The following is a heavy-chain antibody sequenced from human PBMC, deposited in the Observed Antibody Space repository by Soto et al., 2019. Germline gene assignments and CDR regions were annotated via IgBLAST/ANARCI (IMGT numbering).Heavy chain of an antibody. CDR2: IYPGDSDT. Sequence: GESLKISCKGSGYSFTSYWIGWVRQMPGKGLEWMGIIYPGDSDTRYSPSFQGQVTISADKSISTAYLQWSSLKASDTAMYYCARHGCSSTSCYTPYYYYMDVWGKGTTVTVS. CDR1: GYSFTSYW. J-gene: IGHJ6*03. D-gene: IGHD2-2*02. V-gene: IGHV5-51*01. CDR3: ARHGCSSTSCYTPYYYYMDV.